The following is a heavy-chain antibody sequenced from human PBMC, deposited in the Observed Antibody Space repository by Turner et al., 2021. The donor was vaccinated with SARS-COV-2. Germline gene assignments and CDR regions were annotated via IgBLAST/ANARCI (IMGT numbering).Heavy chain of an antibody. CDR1: GLSLSTSGVG. J-gene: IGHJ4*02. CDR2: IYWDDGK. CDR3: AQSSLIRRGGPFDY. V-gene: IGHV2-5*02. D-gene: IGHD2-15*01. Sequence: QITLKESGPTLVTPTQTPVLTCSFSGLSLSTSGVGVGWIRQPPGKALEWLALIYWDDGKHYSPSLKSRLFITKDNTRNQVLLTMTDLHPVDTATVYCAQSSLIRRGGPFDYWGQGTLVTVSS.